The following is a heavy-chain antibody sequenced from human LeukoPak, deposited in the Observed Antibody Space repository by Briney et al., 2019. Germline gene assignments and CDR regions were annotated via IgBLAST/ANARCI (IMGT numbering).Heavy chain of an antibody. CDR2: INPNSGGT. J-gene: IGHJ4*02. CDR3: ARDSLYFDFWSGLRSFAY. Sequence: SVKVSCKASGYTFTGYYMHWVRQAPGQGLEWMGWINPNSGGTNYAQKFQGRVTMTRDTSISTAYMELSRLRSDDTAVYYCARDSLYFDFWSGLRSFAYWGQGTLVTVSS. V-gene: IGHV1-2*02. D-gene: IGHD3-3*01. CDR1: GYTFTGYY.